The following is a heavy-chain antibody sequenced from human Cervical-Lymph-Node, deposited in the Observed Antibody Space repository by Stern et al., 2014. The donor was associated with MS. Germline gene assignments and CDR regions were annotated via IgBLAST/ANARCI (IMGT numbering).Heavy chain of an antibody. D-gene: IGHD1-7*01. J-gene: IGHJ3*01. CDR2: VNPNSGGT. CDR3: AGLRGTWNYFPHDFDF. CDR1: GYTFTDYY. Sequence: VQLVESGTEVKKPGASVKVSCKASGYTFTDYYLHWVRQAPGQGLEWMGWVNPNSGGTNYAQKFQGRVTMTSDTSISTAYMDLRRLTSDDTAVYYCAGLRGTWNYFPHDFDFWGQGTIVAVS. V-gene: IGHV1-2*02.